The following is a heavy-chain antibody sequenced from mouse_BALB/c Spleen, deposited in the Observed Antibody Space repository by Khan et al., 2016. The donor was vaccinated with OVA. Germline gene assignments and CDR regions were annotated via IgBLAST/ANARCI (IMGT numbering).Heavy chain of an antibody. Sequence: QVRLQQSGPELVKPGASVKMSCKASGYTFTDYVMNWVKQRNGQGLEWIGQIYPGSDSTYYNEKFKGKATLTADRSSSTAYMQLSNLTSEDSAVYFCARAGWDVFAYGGQGTLVTVSA. CDR2: IYPGSDST. CDR3: ARAGWDVFAY. D-gene: IGHD4-1*01. J-gene: IGHJ3*01. V-gene: IGHV1-77*01. CDR1: GYTFTDYV.